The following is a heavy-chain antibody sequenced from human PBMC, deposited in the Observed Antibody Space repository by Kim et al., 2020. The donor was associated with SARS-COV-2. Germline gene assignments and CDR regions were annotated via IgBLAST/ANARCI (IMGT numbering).Heavy chain of an antibody. Sequence: ASVKVSCKASGYTFTGYYMHWVRQAPGQGLEWMGWINPNSGGTHYAQKFQGRVTLTRDTSISTAYMELSRLRSDDTAVYYCARGRLTSLEWLQDWFDPWGQGTLVTVSS. CDR3: ARGRLTSLEWLQDWFDP. CDR2: INPNSGGT. V-gene: IGHV1-2*02. J-gene: IGHJ5*02. CDR1: GYTFTGYY. D-gene: IGHD3-3*02.